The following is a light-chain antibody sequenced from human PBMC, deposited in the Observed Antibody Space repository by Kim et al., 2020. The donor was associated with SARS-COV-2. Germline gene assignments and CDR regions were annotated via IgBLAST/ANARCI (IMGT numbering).Light chain of an antibody. CDR3: QAWDSSTEV. J-gene: IGLJ1*01. CDR1: KVGDKY. Sequence: VSPGQKASITCSGDKVGDKYACWYQQKPSRPRVLVIYHDSKRPSGIPERFSGSNSGNTATLTISGTQAMDEADYYCQAWDSSTEVFGTGTKVTVL. CDR2: HDS. V-gene: IGLV3-1*01.